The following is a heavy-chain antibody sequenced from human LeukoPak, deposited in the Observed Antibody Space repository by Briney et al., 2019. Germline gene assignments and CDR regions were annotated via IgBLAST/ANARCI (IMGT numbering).Heavy chain of an antibody. CDR1: GYTFTTYG. Sequence: ASVKVSCKGSGYTFTTYGISWVRQAPGQGLEWMGWITTYNGKTHYAQKFQGRVTITRDTSASTVYMEVSSLRSEDTAVYYCARAPGGDYWGQGTLVTVSS. CDR2: ITTYNGKT. V-gene: IGHV1-18*04. J-gene: IGHJ4*02. CDR3: ARAPGGDY. D-gene: IGHD3-16*01.